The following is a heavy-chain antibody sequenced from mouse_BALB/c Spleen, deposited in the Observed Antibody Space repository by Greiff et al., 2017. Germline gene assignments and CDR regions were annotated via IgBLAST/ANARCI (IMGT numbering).Heavy chain of an antibody. V-gene: IGHV5-12-1*01. J-gene: IGHJ3*01. D-gene: IGHD1-1*01. CDR1: GFAFSSYD. Sequence: EVKLMESGGGLVKPGGSLKLSCAASGFAFSSYDMSWVRQTPEKRLEWVAYISSGGGSTYYPDTVKGRFTISRDNAKNTLYLQMSSLKSEDTAMYYCARQDPYYGSSPFAYWGQGTLVTVSA. CDR2: ISSGGGST. CDR3: ARQDPYYGSSPFAY.